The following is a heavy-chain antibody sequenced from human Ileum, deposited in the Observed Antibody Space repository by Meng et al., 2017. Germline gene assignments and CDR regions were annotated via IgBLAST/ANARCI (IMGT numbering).Heavy chain of an antibody. Sequence: EVQLGESGGGLVQPGGSLRLSCAGSGFTFSSYWMHWVRQAPGKGLVWVSRINNDGSATTYADSVKGRFTISRDNAKNTVYLQMNSLTVEDTAVYYCARAGSYRHDYWGQGTLVTVSS. D-gene: IGHD1-26*01. CDR1: GFTFSSYW. J-gene: IGHJ4*02. CDR2: INNDGSAT. CDR3: ARAGSYRHDY. V-gene: IGHV3-74*01.